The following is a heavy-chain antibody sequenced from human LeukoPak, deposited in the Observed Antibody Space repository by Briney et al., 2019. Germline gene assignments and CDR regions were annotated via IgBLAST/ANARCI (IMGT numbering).Heavy chain of an antibody. Sequence: GGSLGLSCAASGFTFDDYGMSWVRQVPGKGLEWVSGINWNGGGTGYADSVKGRFTISRDNAKNSLYLQMNSLRAEDTALYYCARVSDISVAAYFDYWGQGTLVTVSS. CDR3: ARVSDISVAAYFDY. V-gene: IGHV3-20*04. CDR1: GFTFDDYG. D-gene: IGHD6-19*01. CDR2: INWNGGGT. J-gene: IGHJ4*02.